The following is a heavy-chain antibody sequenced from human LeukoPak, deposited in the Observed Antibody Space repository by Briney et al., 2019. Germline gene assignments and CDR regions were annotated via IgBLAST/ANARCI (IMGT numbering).Heavy chain of an antibody. CDR1: GDSMNGLS. CDR3: ARGVRVGFSSYYFDY. V-gene: IGHV4-59*11. CDR2: IYDTGNT. D-gene: IGHD6-6*01. J-gene: IGHJ4*02. Sequence: PSETLSLTCTVSGDSMNGLSWIWLRQSPGKGLEWIAYIYDTGNTNTSPSLKSRVTLSVDTSKKQFSLRLSSVTAADTAVYYCARGVRVGFSSYYFDYWGQGTLVTVSS.